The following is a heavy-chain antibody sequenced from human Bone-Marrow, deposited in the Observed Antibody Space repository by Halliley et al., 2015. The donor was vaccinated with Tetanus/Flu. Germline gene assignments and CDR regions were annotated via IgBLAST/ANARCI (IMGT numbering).Heavy chain of an antibody. CDR2: MYTGGFT. J-gene: IGHJ3*02. CDR1: GFTVSAYF. Sequence: QLVQSGGGLIQPGGSLRLSCAASGFTVSAYFMNWVRQAPGKGLGWVSIMYTGGFTYYADSVKGRFTISRDNSNNTLYLQMNSLRAEDTAVYYWARGGLQDAFDIWGQGTRVTVSS. CDR3: ARGGLQDAFDI. V-gene: IGHV3-53*01.